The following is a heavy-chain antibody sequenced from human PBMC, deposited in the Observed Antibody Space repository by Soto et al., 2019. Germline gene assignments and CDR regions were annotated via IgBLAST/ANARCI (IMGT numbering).Heavy chain of an antibody. CDR1: GYTFTSYY. J-gene: IGHJ6*02. D-gene: IGHD5-12*01. CDR3: ARLSGYDNYYYYYGMDV. Sequence: ASVKVSCKASGYTFTSYYMHWVRQAPGQGLEWMGIINPSGGSTSYAQKFQGRVTMTRDTSTSTVYMELSSLRSEDTAVYYCARLSGYDNYYYYYGMDVWGQGTTVTVSS. CDR2: INPSGGST. V-gene: IGHV1-46*01.